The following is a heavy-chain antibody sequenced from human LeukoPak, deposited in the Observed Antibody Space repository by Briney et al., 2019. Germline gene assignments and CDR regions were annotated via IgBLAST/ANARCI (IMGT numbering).Heavy chain of an antibody. D-gene: IGHD6-19*01. J-gene: IGHJ3*02. CDR2: ISYDGSNK. Sequence: PGRSLRLSCAASGITFSSYGMYWVRQAPGKGLEWVAVISYDGSNKYYADSVKGRFTISRDNSKNTLYLQMNSLRAEDTAVYYCARDQQWLAKEHDAFDIWGQGTMVTVSS. CDR3: ARDQQWLAKEHDAFDI. CDR1: GITFSSYG. V-gene: IGHV3-30*03.